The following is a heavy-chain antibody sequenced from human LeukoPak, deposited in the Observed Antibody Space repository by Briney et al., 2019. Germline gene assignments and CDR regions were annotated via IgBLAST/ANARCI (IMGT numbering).Heavy chain of an antibody. D-gene: IGHD3-22*01. CDR1: GGSISSYY. CDR3: ARGPYDSSGYYSSALTY. Sequence: PSETLSLTCTVSGGSISSYYWSWIRQPPGKGLEWIGYIYYSGSTNYNPSLKSRVTISVDTSKNQFSLKLSSVTAADTAVYYCARGPYDSSGYYSSALTYWGQGTLVTVSS. J-gene: IGHJ4*02. CDR2: IYYSGST. V-gene: IGHV4-59*01.